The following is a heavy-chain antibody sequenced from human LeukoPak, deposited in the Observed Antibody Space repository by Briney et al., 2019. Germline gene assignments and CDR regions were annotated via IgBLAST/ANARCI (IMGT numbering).Heavy chain of an antibody. J-gene: IGHJ3*02. V-gene: IGHV3-48*01. D-gene: IGHD6-13*01. CDR2: ISSSSSTI. CDR1: GFTFSSYS. Sequence: GGSLRLSCAASGFTFSSYSMNWVRQAPGKGLEWVSYISSSSSTIYYADSVKGRFTISRDNAKNSLYLQMNSLRAEDTAVYYCAKDLPDTGSFDAFDIWGQGTMVTVSS. CDR3: AKDLPDTGSFDAFDI.